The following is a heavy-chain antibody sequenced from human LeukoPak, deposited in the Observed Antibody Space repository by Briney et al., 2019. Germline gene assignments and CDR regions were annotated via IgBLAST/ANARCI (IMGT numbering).Heavy chain of an antibody. Sequence: GASVKVSCKASGYTFTSYYMHWVRQAPGQGLEWMGWMNPKSGNTGYAQKFQGRVTMTRNTSITTAYMELSGLRSEDTAVYYCAKRVNGFDYWGQGTLVTVSS. V-gene: IGHV1-8*02. CDR3: AKRVNGFDY. CDR1: GYTFTSYY. J-gene: IGHJ4*02. D-gene: IGHD4-11*01. CDR2: MNPKSGNT.